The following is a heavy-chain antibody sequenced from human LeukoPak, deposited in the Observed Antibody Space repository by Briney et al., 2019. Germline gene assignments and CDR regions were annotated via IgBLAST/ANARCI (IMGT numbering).Heavy chain of an antibody. Sequence: PSETLSLTCAVYGGSFSGYYWSWIRQPPGKGLEWIGEINHSGSTNYNPSLKSRVTISVDTSKNQFSLKLSSVTAADTAVYYCAREPWMTGYYGTFDYWGQGTLVTVSS. CDR1: GGSFSGYY. D-gene: IGHD3-9*01. CDR2: INHSGST. V-gene: IGHV4-34*01. J-gene: IGHJ4*02. CDR3: AREPWMTGYYGTFDY.